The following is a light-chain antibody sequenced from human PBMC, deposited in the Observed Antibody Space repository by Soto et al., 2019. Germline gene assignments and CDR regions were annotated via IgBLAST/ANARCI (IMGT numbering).Light chain of an antibody. J-gene: IGKJ1*01. V-gene: IGKV1-5*03. CDR3: QHYNSYSEA. CDR1: QTISSW. CDR2: KAS. Sequence: DIQMTQSPSTLSGSVGYRVPITCRVSQTISSWLAWYQQKQGKAPKVMIYKASTLKSGVPSRFSGSGSGTEFTLTISSLQPDDFETYYCQHYNSYSEAFGQGTQVDIK.